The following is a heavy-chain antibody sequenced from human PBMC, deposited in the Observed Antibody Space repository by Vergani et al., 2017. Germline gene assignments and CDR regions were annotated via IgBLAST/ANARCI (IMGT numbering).Heavy chain of an antibody. J-gene: IGHJ6*02. CDR3: TTDPRYCGDGSCXWLRDHHYYGMDV. Sequence: EVQLVESGGGIVKPGGSLRLSCVASGFSFRNAWMNWVRRTPGKGLEWVGRIKSTFDRGTTDYAAAVKGRFTISRDDSKNTLFLQMNGLKPEDIGVYYCTTDPRYCGDGSCXWLRDHHYYGMDVWVQGTTVTVSS. CDR1: GFSFRNAW. D-gene: IGHD2-21*01. V-gene: IGHV3-15*07. CDR2: IKSTFDRGTT.